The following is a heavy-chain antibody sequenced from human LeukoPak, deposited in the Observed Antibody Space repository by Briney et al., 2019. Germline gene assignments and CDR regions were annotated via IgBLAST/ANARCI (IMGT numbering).Heavy chain of an antibody. CDR3: AREGADCSSTSCPARLFDH. CDR2: INAGNGNT. D-gene: IGHD2-2*01. CDR1: GYTFTSYA. J-gene: IGHJ4*02. Sequence: ASVKVSCKASGYTFTSYAMHWVRQAPGQRLEWTGWINAGNGNTKYSQKFQGRVTITRDTSASTAYMELSSLRSEDTAVYYCAREGADCSSTSCPARLFDHWGQGTLVTVSS. V-gene: IGHV1-3*01.